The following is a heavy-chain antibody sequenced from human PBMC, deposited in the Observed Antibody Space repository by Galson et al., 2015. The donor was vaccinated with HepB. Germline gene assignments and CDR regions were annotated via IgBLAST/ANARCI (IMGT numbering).Heavy chain of an antibody. CDR1: GFTFSSYG. CDR2: ISSSSSYI. Sequence: SLRLSCAASGFTFSSYGMHWVRQAPGKGLEWVSSISSSSSYIYYADSVKGRFTISRDNAKNSLYLQMNSLRAEDTAVYYCARGRGKQQLWGFDYWGQGTLVTVSS. D-gene: IGHD6-13*01. V-gene: IGHV3-21*01. J-gene: IGHJ4*02. CDR3: ARGRGKQQLWGFDY.